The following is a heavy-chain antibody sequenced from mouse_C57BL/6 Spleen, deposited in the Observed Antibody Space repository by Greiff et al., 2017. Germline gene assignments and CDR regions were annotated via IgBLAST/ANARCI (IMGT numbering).Heavy chain of an antibody. CDR1: GYTFTSYW. D-gene: IGHD2-3*01. V-gene: IGHV1-50*01. CDR3: VRVEIDGNAMDY. Sequence: QVQLQQPGAELVKPGASVKLSCKASGYTFTSYWMQWVKQRPGQGLEWIGEIDPSDSYTNYNQKFKGKATLTVDTSSSTAYMQLSSLTSEDSAVYYCVRVEIDGNAMDYWGQGTSVTVSS. J-gene: IGHJ4*01. CDR2: IDPSDSYT.